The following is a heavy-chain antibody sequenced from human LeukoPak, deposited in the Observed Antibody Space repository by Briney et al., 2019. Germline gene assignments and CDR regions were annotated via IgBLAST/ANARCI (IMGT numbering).Heavy chain of an antibody. CDR1: GFTFSSYS. CDR2: ISSSSSYI. Sequence: TGGSLRLSCAASGFTFSSYSMNWVRQAPGKGLEWVSSISSSSSYIYYADSAKGRFTISRDNAKNSLYLQMNSLRAEDTAVYYCAGGGYYYYYYMDVWGKGTTVTISS. D-gene: IGHD3-16*01. CDR3: AGGGYYYYYYMDV. J-gene: IGHJ6*03. V-gene: IGHV3-21*01.